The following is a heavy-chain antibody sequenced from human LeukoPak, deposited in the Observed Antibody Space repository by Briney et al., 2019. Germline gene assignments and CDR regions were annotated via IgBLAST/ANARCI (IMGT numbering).Heavy chain of an antibody. CDR2: IFPDGTT. J-gene: IGHJ3*02. CDR1: GGSISSGFYY. Sequence: SETLSLTCTVSGGSISSGFYYWSWIRQPAGKGLEWLGRIFPDGTTNYNPSLKSRVTISVDSSKNQFSLKLSSVTAADTAVYYCARARERNSSGYYSEPDAFDIWGQGTMVTVSS. CDR3: ARARERNSSGYYSEPDAFDI. D-gene: IGHD3-22*01. V-gene: IGHV4-61*02.